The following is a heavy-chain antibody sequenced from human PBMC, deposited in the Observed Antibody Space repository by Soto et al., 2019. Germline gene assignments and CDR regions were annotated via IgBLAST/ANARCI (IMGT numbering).Heavy chain of an antibody. Sequence: EVQLVESGGGLVKPGGSLRLSCAASGFTFNNYNMNWVRQAPGKGLEWVSSISTTGAYIQYADSVKGRFTISRDNAKNSLYLVMNSLRAEDTAVYYCARDSSSWSIWFDPWGQGNLVTVSS. CDR2: ISTTGAYI. CDR3: ARDSSSWSIWFDP. CDR1: GFTFNNYN. J-gene: IGHJ5*02. D-gene: IGHD6-13*01. V-gene: IGHV3-21*01.